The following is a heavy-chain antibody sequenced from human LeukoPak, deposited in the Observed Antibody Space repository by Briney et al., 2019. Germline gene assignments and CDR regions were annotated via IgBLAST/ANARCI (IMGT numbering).Heavy chain of an antibody. CDR1: GFTFSRYW. V-gene: IGHV3-74*01. J-gene: IGHJ1*01. CDR2: IKSDVKT. Sequence: GGSLRLSCEASGFTFSRYWMHWVRQAPGKGLVWVLRIKSDVKTNYADSVKGRFTISRDNAKNTVSLQMDSLRAEDTGVYYCARAPSEVGGYYPEYFRHWGQGTLVTVSS. D-gene: IGHD3-22*01. CDR3: ARAPSEVGGYYPEYFRH.